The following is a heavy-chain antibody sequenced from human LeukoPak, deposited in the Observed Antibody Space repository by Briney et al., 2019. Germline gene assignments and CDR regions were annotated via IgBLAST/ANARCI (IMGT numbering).Heavy chain of an antibody. CDR3: AKTDYAGFH. J-gene: IGHJ4*02. CDR1: GFIFSSYA. Sequence: GGSLRLSCAASGFIFSSYAMSWVRQAPGKGLEWVSSVGAGSSNAYYADSVKGRFTISRDNSRNTLYLQMNSLRAEDTALYFCAKTDYAGFHWGQGTLVTVSS. CDR2: VGAGSSNA. V-gene: IGHV3-23*01. D-gene: IGHD4-17*01.